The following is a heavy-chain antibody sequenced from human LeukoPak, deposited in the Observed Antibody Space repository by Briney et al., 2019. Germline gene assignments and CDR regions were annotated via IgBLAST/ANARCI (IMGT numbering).Heavy chain of an antibody. J-gene: IGHJ6*03. V-gene: IGHV1-24*01. CDR2: FDPEDGET. CDR1: GYTLTELS. Sequence: GASVKVSCKVSGYTLTELSMHWVRQAPGKGLEWMVGFDPEDGETIYAQKFQGRVTMTEDTSTDTAYMELSSLRSEDAAVYYCAAGYSTVTTEVSYYMDVWGKGTTVTVSS. CDR3: AAGYSTVTTEVSYYMDV. D-gene: IGHD4-17*01.